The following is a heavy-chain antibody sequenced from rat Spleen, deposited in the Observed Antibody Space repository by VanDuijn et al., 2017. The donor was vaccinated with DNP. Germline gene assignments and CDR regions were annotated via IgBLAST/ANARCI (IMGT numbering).Heavy chain of an antibody. J-gene: IGHJ4*01. D-gene: IGHD4-3*01. V-gene: IGHV5-25*01. CDR3: ASPVPSGHYVMDA. CDR1: GFTFSDYY. CDR2: ISTSGGST. Sequence: EVQLVESGGGLVQPGRSLKLSCAASGFTFSDYYMAWVRQAPTKGLEWVASISTSGGSTYYRDSVKGRFTISRDNAKSTLYLQMDSLRSEDTATYFCASPVPSGHYVMDAWGQGTSVTVSS.